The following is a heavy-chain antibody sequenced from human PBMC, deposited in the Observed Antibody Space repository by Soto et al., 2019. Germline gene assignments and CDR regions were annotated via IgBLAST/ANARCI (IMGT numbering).Heavy chain of an antibody. V-gene: IGHV3-33*01. CDR2: IWYDGSNK. Sequence: GGSLRLSCAASGFTFSSYGMHWVRQAPGKGLEWVAVIWYDGSNKYYADSVKGRFTISRDNSKNTLYLQMNSLRAEDTAVYYCARPMGEEGTYYDFWSGYTYYYGMDVWGQGTTVTVSS. J-gene: IGHJ6*02. CDR1: GFTFSSYG. D-gene: IGHD3-3*01. CDR3: ARPMGEEGTYYDFWSGYTYYYGMDV.